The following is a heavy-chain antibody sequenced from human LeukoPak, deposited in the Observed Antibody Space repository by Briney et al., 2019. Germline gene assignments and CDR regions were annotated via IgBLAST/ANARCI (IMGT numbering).Heavy chain of an antibody. D-gene: IGHD3-22*01. V-gene: IGHV3-23*01. Sequence: SLRLSCAPSGVTFYTYGMGWVRQAARKGLEWVSVISGSGVNTYNADSVKGRFTISRDNSKHTVFLQMNSLRAEDTAVYYCARLNYDNTSYYSNYFEYWGQGTLVTVSS. CDR2: ISGSGVNT. CDR1: GVTFYTYG. CDR3: ARLNYDNTSYYSNYFEY. J-gene: IGHJ4*02.